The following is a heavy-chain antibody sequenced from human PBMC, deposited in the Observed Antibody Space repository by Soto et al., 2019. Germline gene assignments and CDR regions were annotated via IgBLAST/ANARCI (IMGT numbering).Heavy chain of an antibody. Sequence: GASVKACCKASGYSFTTYYMQWVRQAPGQGLEWMGIVNPNGGFTNYAQKFQGRVTMTRDTSTSTVYMELSSLKSEDTAVYYCARANGAWLQLLDYWGQGTQVTVSS. CDR1: GYSFTTYY. D-gene: IGHD5-12*01. CDR2: VNPNGGFT. V-gene: IGHV1-46*01. J-gene: IGHJ4*02. CDR3: ARANGAWLQLLDY.